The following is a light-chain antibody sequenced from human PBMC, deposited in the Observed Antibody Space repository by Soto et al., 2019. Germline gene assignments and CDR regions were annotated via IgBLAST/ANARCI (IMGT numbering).Light chain of an antibody. CDR1: SSDIGAHNF. V-gene: IGLV2-14*01. Sequence: QSVLTQPASVSGSPGQSITVSCTGTSSDIGAHNFVSWYQQHPGKAPRLIIYEVSNRPPGVSNRFSGSKSGNTASLTISGLRAEDEADYYCNSYTSSTAYVFGTGTKLTVL. CDR3: NSYTSSTAYV. CDR2: EVS. J-gene: IGLJ1*01.